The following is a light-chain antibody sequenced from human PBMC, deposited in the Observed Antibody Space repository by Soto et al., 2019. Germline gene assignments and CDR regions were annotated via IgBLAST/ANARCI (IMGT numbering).Light chain of an antibody. CDR2: EVS. J-gene: IGLJ1*01. Sequence: QSALTQPASVSGSPGQSITISCTGTSSDVGGYKYVSWYQQHPGKAPKLLIYEVSNRPSGVSNRFSGSKSDNTASLTISGLQTEDEADYYCCSYTSSITYVFGTGTEVTVL. CDR1: SSDVGGYKY. CDR3: CSYTSSITYV. V-gene: IGLV2-14*01.